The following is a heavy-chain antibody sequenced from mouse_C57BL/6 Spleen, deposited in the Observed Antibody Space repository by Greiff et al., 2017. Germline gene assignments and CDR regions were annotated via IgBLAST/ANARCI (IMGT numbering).Heavy chain of an antibody. J-gene: IGHJ4*01. Sequence: VQLQQPAAELVKPGASVKLSCKASGYTFTSYWMHWVKQRPGRGLEWIGRIDPNSGGTKYNEKFKSKATLTVDKPSSTAYMQLSSLTSEDSAVXYCARSLYDGYYEGAMDYWGQGTSVTVSS. CDR3: ARSLYDGYYEGAMDY. CDR2: IDPNSGGT. CDR1: GYTFTSYW. V-gene: IGHV1-72*01. D-gene: IGHD2-3*01.